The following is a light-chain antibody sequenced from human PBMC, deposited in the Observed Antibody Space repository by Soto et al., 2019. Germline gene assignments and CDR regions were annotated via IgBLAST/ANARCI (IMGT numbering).Light chain of an antibody. V-gene: IGKV3-15*01. CDR2: GAS. CDR3: HQYNNWPRT. J-gene: IGKJ5*01. Sequence: ESVMTQSPATLSVSPGERATLSCRASQSVRSNLAWYQQKPGQAPSLLIYGASTRATGIPARFSGSGSGTEFTLTISSLQSEDFAVYFCHQYNNWPRTFGQGTRLDIK. CDR1: QSVRSN.